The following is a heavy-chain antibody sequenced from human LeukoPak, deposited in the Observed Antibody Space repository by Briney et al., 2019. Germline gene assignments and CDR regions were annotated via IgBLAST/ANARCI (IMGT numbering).Heavy chain of an antibody. V-gene: IGHV4-4*07. Sequence: PSETLSLTCTVSGGSISSYYWSWIRQPAGKGLEWIGRIYTSGSTNYNPSLKSRVTMSVDTSKSQFSLKLSSVTAADTAVYYCARDWYDFWSGYPNNYYYYGMDVWGQGTTVTVSS. CDR1: GGSISSYY. CDR2: IYTSGST. CDR3: ARDWYDFWSGYPNNYYYYGMDV. J-gene: IGHJ6*02. D-gene: IGHD3-3*01.